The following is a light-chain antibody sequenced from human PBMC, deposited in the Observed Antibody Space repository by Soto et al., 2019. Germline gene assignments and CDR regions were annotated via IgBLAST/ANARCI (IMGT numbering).Light chain of an antibody. CDR2: AAS. V-gene: IGKV1-39*01. Sequence: DIPMTQSPSSLSASVGDRVTITCRASQSISSYLNWYQQKPGKAPKRLIYAASSLQSGVPSRFSGSGSGTDFTLTISSLQPEDFATYYCQQSYSTPQNTFGQGTKLEIK. CDR1: QSISSY. J-gene: IGKJ2*01. CDR3: QQSYSTPQNT.